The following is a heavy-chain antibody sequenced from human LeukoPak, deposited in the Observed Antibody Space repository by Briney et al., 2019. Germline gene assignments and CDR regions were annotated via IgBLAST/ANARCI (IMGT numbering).Heavy chain of an antibody. J-gene: IGHJ5*02. CDR2: IKPNSGVT. D-gene: IGHD3-10*01. CDR1: GYTFTDYY. Sequence: ASVKVSCKASGYTFTDYYIHWVRQAPGQGLEWMGWIKPNSGVTNYAQKFQGRVTMTRDTSISTAYMESSSLRPDDTAVYYCARVGAYPHNWSDPWGQGTLVTVSS. V-gene: IGHV1-2*02. CDR3: ARVGAYPHNWSDP.